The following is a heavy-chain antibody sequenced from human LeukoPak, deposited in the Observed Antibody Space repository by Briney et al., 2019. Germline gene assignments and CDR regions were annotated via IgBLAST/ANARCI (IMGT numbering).Heavy chain of an antibody. D-gene: IGHD5-18*01. Sequence: GRSLRLSCAASGFTFDDYAMHWVRQAPGKGLEWVSGISWNSGSIGYADSVKGRFTISRDNAKNSLYLQMNSLRAEDTAVYYCAEASYGPLWGQGTLVTVSS. J-gene: IGHJ4*02. V-gene: IGHV3-9*01. CDR2: ISWNSGSI. CDR3: AEASYGPL. CDR1: GFTFDDYA.